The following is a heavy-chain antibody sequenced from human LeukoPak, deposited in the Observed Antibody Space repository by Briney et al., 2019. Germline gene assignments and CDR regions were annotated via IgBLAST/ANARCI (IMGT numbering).Heavy chain of an antibody. CDR3: ARDNKGRGSGSYYTW. D-gene: IGHD3-10*01. J-gene: IGHJ4*02. CDR1: GFTFSSYG. CDR2: IPYDGTNQ. Sequence: GGSLRLSCAVSGFTFSSYGMHWVRQAPGKGLEWVAAIPYDGTNQYYADSVKGRFTISRDNSGNTLFLQMSSLRVDDTAVYYCARDNKGRGSGSYYTWWGQGTLVTVSS. V-gene: IGHV3-30*03.